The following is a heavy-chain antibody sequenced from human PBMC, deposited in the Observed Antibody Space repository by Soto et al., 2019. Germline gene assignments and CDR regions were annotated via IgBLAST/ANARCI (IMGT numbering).Heavy chain of an antibody. Sequence: SETLSITCPVSGDSVSSSSYYWGWIRQPPGKGLEWIGSLYYSEATYYNPSLKSRVTISVDTSKNQFSLKLNSVTAADTAVYYCASGLGWFDPWGQGTLVTV. CDR2: LYYSEAT. J-gene: IGHJ5*02. CDR3: ASGLGWFDP. CDR1: GDSVSSSSYY. V-gene: IGHV4-39*01.